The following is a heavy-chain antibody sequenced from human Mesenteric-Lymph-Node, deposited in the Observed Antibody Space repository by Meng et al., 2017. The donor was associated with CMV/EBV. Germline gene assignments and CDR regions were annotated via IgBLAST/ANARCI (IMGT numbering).Heavy chain of an antibody. D-gene: IGHD2-2*01. Sequence: GESLKIPCTASGFRFGDYAMAWVRQAPGKGLEWVVFIRSKDYGGTTEYAASVKGRFSISRDDSKSIAYLELNSLKTEDTAVYYCTRDLTYQLLRYLQLWGQGTLVTVSS. J-gene: IGHJ1*01. V-gene: IGHV3-49*04. CDR2: IRSKDYGGTT. CDR3: TRDLTYQLLRYLQL. CDR1: GFRFGDYA.